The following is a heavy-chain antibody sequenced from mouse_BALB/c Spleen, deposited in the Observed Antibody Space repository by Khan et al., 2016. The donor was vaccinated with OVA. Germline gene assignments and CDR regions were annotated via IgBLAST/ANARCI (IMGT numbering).Heavy chain of an antibody. CDR1: GYSFTAYY. D-gene: IGHD2-2*01. Sequence: EVQLQQSGPDLVKPGASVKMSCKASGYSFTAYYINWVKLSQGQSLESIGRMNPNTGNTHYNQKFKDKALLIVDTSSSTAYMELRSLTSEDSAVYYCRRGDDFFAHWGQGTLVTVSA. CDR3: RRGDDFFAH. V-gene: IGHV1-19*01. CDR2: MNPNTGNT. J-gene: IGHJ3*01.